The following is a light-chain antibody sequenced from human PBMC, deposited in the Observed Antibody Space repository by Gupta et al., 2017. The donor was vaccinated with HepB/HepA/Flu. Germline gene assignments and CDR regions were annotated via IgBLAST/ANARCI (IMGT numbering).Light chain of an antibody. V-gene: IGKV3-15*01. CDR1: QSVSSN. CDR3: QQYNNWPLCS. J-gene: IGKJ2*04. Sequence: DIVLTQSPATLSVSPGERATLSCRASQSVSSNLAWYQQKPGQAPRLLIYGASTRATGLPARFSGSGSGTEFTITISSLQSEEFAVYYCQQYNNWPLCSFGQGTKLEIK. CDR2: GAS.